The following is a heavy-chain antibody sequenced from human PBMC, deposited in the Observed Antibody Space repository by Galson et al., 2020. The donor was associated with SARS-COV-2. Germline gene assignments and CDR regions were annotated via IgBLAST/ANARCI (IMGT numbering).Heavy chain of an antibody. J-gene: IGHJ6*02. D-gene: IGHD3-22*01. Sequence: GESLKISCAASGFTFSSYAMHWVRQAPGKGLEWVAVISYDGSNKYYADSVKGRFTISRDNSKNTLYLQMNSLRAEDTAVYYCARGLTLGYHYRYYGMDVWGQGTTVTVSS. V-gene: IGHV3-30*04. CDR3: ARGLTLGYHYRYYGMDV. CDR1: GFTFSSYA. CDR2: ISYDGSNK.